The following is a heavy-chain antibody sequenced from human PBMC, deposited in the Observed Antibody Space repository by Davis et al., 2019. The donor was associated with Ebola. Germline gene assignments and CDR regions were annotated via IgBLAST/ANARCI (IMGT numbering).Heavy chain of an antibody. D-gene: IGHD5-12*01. Sequence: PGGSLRLSCAASGLIFSNYWMDWVRQAPGKGLEWVALIKTDGSNKYYVDSVKGRFTISRDNANNLLYLQMNSLRAEDTAVYYCARDVGWLQFDIWGQGTMVTVSS. CDR2: IKTDGSNK. CDR3: ARDVGWLQFDI. J-gene: IGHJ3*02. CDR1: GLIFSNYW. V-gene: IGHV3-7*03.